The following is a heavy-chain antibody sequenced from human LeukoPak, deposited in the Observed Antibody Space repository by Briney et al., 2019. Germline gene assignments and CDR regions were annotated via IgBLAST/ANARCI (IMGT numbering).Heavy chain of an antibody. Sequence: GASVKVSCKASGYTFSNYDINWVRQATGQGLEWMGWMNPNSGNTGYAQKFQGRVTVTRDTSITTAYMELSGLTPDDTAVYYCARTAYQFGDYFYYMNVWGTGTTVTVSS. CDR2: MNPNSGNT. CDR1: GYTFSNYD. D-gene: IGHD2-21*01. CDR3: ARTAYQFGDYFYYMNV. V-gene: IGHV1-8*01. J-gene: IGHJ6*03.